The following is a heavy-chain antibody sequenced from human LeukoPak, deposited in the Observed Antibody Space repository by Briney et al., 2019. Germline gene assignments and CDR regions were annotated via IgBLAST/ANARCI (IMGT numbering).Heavy chain of an antibody. CDR2: ISPRGGGT. Sequence: GGSLRLSCAASGFTFSSYEMNWVRQAPGKGLAWLSGISPRGGGTYYADSVKGRFTISRDDSKNTLSLQMNSLRVEDTAVYYCARDLAWGAFDYWGQGTLVTVSS. CDR3: ARDLAWGAFDY. D-gene: IGHD7-27*01. V-gene: IGHV3-23*01. J-gene: IGHJ4*02. CDR1: GFTFSSYE.